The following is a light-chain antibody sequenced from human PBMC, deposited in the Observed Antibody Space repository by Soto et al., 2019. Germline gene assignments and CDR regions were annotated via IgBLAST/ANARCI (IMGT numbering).Light chain of an antibody. V-gene: IGKV1-12*01. CDR3: QQANSFPIT. CDR1: QGISSW. Sequence: DRKRAQSGTSVAAAVRGSVTNTCRASQGISSWLAWYQQKPGKAPKLLIYAASSLQSGVPSRFSGSGSGTDFTLTISSLQPEDFATYYCQQANSFPITFGQGTRLEIK. CDR2: AAS. J-gene: IGKJ5*01.